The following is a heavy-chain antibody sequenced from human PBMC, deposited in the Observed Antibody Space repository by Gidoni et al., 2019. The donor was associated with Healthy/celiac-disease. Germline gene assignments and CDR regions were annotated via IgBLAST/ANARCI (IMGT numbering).Heavy chain of an antibody. D-gene: IGHD3-22*01. CDR1: GYTFTSYA. V-gene: IGHV1-3*01. Sequence: QVQPVQSGAEGKKSGASVKVSCTASGYTFTSYAMHWERQAPGQRLEWMGWINAGNGNTKYSQKFQGRVTITRDTSASTAYMELSSLRSEDTAVYYCARDLPYYYDSSGSDFDYWGQGTLVTVSS. CDR2: INAGNGNT. J-gene: IGHJ4*02. CDR3: ARDLPYYYDSSGSDFDY.